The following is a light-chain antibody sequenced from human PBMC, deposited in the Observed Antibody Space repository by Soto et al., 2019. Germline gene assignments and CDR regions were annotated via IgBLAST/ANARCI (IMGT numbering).Light chain of an antibody. CDR3: QHTYSPPYG. Sequence: DIQMTQSPVSLSASVGDRVTITCRASQNIDTYLTWYQQKPGKAPNLLIYVVSNLQTGIPSRFSGSGSGTDFTLTSSSLQPEDFATYYCQHTYSPPYGFGQGTKLEIK. V-gene: IGKV1-39*01. J-gene: IGKJ2*01. CDR1: QNIDTY. CDR2: VVS.